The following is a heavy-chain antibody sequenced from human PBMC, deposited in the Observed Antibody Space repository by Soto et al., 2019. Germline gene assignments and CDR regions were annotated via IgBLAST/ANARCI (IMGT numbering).Heavy chain of an antibody. J-gene: IGHJ4*02. V-gene: IGHV3-53*01. D-gene: IGHD5-18*01. CDR3: AKDRDRIQLWLHFFDY. CDR1: GFTVSSNY. CDR2: IYSGGST. Sequence: VGSLRVSCAASGFTVSSNYMSWVRQAPGKGLEWVSVIYSGGSTYYADSVKGRFTISRDNSKNTLYLQMNSLRAEDTAVYYCAKDRDRIQLWLHFFDYWGQGTLVTVSS.